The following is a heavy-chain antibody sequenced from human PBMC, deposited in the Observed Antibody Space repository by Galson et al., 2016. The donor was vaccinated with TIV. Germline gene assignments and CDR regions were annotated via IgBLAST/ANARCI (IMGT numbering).Heavy chain of an antibody. CDR2: MSKDGSEK. D-gene: IGHD1-26*01. CDR1: GFRFGDYW. V-gene: IGHV3-7*01. CDR3: TRLGPSSVFDF. J-gene: IGHJ4*02. Sequence: SLRLSCAASGFRFGDYWGTWVRQAPGEGLEWVASMSKDGSEKYYVDSVKGRFTFSRDNPKNSLYLQMNSLRAEDTAIYYCTRLGPSSVFDFWGQGALVTVSS.